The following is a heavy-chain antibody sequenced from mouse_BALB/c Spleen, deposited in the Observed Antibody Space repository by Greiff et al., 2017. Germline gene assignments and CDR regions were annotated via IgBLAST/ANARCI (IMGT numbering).Heavy chain of an antibody. CDR3: ARMGGNYWYFDV. CDR1: GFSLSTSGMS. Sequence: QVTLKESGPGILQPSQTLSLTCSFSGFSLSTSGMSVGWIRQPSGKGLEWLAHIWWNDDKYYNPALKSRLTISKDTSNNQVFLKIASVVTADTATYYCARMGGNYWYFDVWGAGTTVTVSS. J-gene: IGHJ1*01. CDR2: IWWNDDK. D-gene: IGHD2-1*01. V-gene: IGHV8-8*01.